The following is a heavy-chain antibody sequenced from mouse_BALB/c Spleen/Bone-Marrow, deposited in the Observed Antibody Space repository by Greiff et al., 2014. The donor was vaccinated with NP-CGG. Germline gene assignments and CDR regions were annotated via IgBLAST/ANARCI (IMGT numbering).Heavy chain of an antibody. V-gene: IGHV3-1*02. CDR3: ARFDGTYAMDY. J-gene: IGHJ4*01. Sequence: VQLQQSGPDLVKPSQSLSLTCTVTDYSITSGYSSHWIRQFPGNKLEWMGYIHYSGSTNYNPSLKSRISITRDTSKNQFFLQLNSVTTEDTATYYCARFDGTYAMDYWGQGTSVTVSS. CDR1: DYSITSGYS. D-gene: IGHD2-1*01. CDR2: IHYSGST.